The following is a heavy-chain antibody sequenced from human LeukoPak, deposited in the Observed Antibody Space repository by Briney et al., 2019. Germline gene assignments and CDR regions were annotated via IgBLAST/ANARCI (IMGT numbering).Heavy chain of an antibody. J-gene: IGHJ4*02. D-gene: IGHD3-10*01. CDR3: AKGSGITMVRGVIGIDY. CDR2: ISGSGGST. CDR1: GFTFSRCA. V-gene: IGHV3-23*01. Sequence: GGSLRLSCAASGFTFSRCAMNWVRQAPGKGLEWVSTISGSGGSTYYADSVKGRFTISRDNSKNTLYLQMNSLRAEDTAVYYCAKGSGITMVRGVIGIDYWGQGTLVTVSS.